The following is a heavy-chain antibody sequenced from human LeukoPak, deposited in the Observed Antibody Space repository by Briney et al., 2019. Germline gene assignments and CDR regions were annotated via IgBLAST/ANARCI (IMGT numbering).Heavy chain of an antibody. V-gene: IGHV7-4-1*02. Sequence: GASVKVSCKTSGYTFTKYALNWVRQAPGQGLEWLGWIDTDSGDPTYAQGSTGRYVFSLDTSVSTAYLQISSLKAEDTGLYFCAGTGLTAAGLFDSWGQGTQVSVSS. J-gene: IGHJ4*02. CDR3: AGTGLTAAGLFDS. D-gene: IGHD6-13*01. CDR1: GYTFTKYA. CDR2: IDTDSGDP.